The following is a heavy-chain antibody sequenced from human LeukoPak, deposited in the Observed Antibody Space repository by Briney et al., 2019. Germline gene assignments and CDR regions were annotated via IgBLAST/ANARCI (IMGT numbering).Heavy chain of an antibody. J-gene: IGHJ3*02. CDR1: GGSISSYY. CDR2: IYTSGST. CDR3: AREPPTVTSKNDAFDI. V-gene: IGHV4-4*07. D-gene: IGHD4-11*01. Sequence: PSETLSLTCTVSGGSISSYYWSWIRQPAGKGLEWIGRIYTSGSTNYNPSLKSRVTMSVDTSKNQFSLKLSPVTAADTAVYYCAREPPTVTSKNDAFDIWGQGTMVTVSS.